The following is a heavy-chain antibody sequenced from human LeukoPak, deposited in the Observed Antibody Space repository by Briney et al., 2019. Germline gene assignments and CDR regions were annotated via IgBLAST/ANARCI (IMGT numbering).Heavy chain of an antibody. CDR1: GFTFSSYG. J-gene: IGHJ4*02. CDR3: ARIQSDGSGSYYIDY. V-gene: IGHV3-33*01. CDR2: IWYDGSNK. D-gene: IGHD3-10*01. Sequence: PGGSLRLSCAASGFTFSSYGMHWVRQAPGKGLEWVAVIWYDGSNKYYADSVKGRFTISRDNSKNTLYLQMNGLRAEDTAVYYCARIQSDGSGSYYIDYWGQGTLVTVSS.